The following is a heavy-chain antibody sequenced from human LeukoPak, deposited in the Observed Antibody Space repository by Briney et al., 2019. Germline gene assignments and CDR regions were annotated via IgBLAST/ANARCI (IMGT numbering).Heavy chain of an antibody. Sequence: GGSLRLSCAASGFTFSSYAMHWVRQAPGKGLEWVAVISYDGNNKYYADSVKGRFTISRDNSKNTLYLQMNSLRAEDTAVYYCARGIAGYCSSTSCYRGVTDWGQGTLVTVSS. V-gene: IGHV3-30*04. CDR3: ARGIAGYCSSTSCYRGVTD. J-gene: IGHJ4*02. CDR1: GFTFSSYA. CDR2: ISYDGNNK. D-gene: IGHD2-2*02.